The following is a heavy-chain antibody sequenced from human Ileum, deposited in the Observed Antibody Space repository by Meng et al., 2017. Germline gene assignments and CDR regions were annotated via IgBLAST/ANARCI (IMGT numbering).Heavy chain of an antibody. CDR3: TTSYYGTSSYGLFDY. CDR1: GFTFTNAW. Sequence: GESLKISCAASGFTFTNAWMYWVRQAPGKGPEWVGRIASKFDGGTTDYAAPVKGRFTVSRDDSKNTLYLQMNSLETEDTAVYYCTTSYYGTSSYGLFDYWGQGTMVTVSS. V-gene: IGHV3-15*04. J-gene: IGHJ4*03. CDR2: IASKFDGGTT. D-gene: IGHD3-10*01.